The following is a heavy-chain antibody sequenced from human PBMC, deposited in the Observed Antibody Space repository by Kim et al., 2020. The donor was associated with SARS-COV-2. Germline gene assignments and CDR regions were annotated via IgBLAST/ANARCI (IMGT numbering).Heavy chain of an antibody. J-gene: IGHJ4*02. Sequence: GGSLRLSCAASGFTFSSYAMHWVRQAPGKGLEWVAVISYDGSNKYYADSVKGRFTISRDNSKNTLYLQMNSLSAEDTAVYYCARSRGDYYYGSGSYYNGFAYWGQGTLLTVSS. D-gene: IGHD3-10*01. V-gene: IGHV3-30*04. CDR3: ARSRGDYYYGSGSYYNGFAY. CDR1: GFTFSSYA. CDR2: ISYDGSNK.